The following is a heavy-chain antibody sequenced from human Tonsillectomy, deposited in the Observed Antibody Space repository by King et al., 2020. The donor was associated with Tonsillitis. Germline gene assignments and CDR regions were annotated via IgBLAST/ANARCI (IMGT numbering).Heavy chain of an antibody. CDR1: GYTFATYH. J-gene: IGHJ3*02. D-gene: IGHD3-22*01. Sequence: VQLVQSGAEVTKPGASLKVSCKASGYTFATYHIHWVRQAPGQGLEWMGALNPTGGDTTYARKFQGRVTMTSDTSTATDSMDLRSLRPEDTAIYYCARVRREGYSSAFDIWGQGTIVTVSS. V-gene: IGHV1-46*01. CDR3: ARVRREGYSSAFDI. CDR2: LNPTGGDT.